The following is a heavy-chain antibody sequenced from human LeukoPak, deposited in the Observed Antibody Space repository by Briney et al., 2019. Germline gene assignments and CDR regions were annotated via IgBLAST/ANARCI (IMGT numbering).Heavy chain of an antibody. D-gene: IGHD2-15*01. V-gene: IGHV3-23*01. Sequence: GGSLRLSCAASGFTFSSYAMSGVGQAPGKGPEWVSAISGRGGGTYFADSVKGRFTISRENSKNTLYVQMSSLSAEDTAVYYCTKAESTRCRCDCWGQGTLVTVSS. CDR1: GFTFSSYA. CDR3: TKAESTRCRCDC. J-gene: IGHJ4*02. CDR2: ISGRGGGT.